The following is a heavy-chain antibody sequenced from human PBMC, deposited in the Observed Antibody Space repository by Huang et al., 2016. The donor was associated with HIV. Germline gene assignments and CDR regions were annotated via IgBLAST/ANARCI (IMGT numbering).Heavy chain of an antibody. CDR3: AKEGDTGAALGY. D-gene: IGHD2-8*02. J-gene: IGHJ4*02. Sequence: EVQLVESGGGLIQPGGSLRLSCAASGFTVSTNYMTWVRQAPGKGVGWVSLIYSGGTTYYADAVKGRFTISRDDSENTLYLHMTSLRAGDTAVYYCAKEGDTGAALGYWGQGTLVTVS. CDR1: GFTVSTNY. V-gene: IGHV3-53*01. CDR2: IYSGGTT.